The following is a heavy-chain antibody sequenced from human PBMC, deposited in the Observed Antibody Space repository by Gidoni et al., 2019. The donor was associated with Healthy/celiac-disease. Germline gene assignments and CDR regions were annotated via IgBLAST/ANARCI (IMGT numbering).Heavy chain of an antibody. CDR3: ARLKVDTAMAPTIDY. CDR2: IYYSGST. Sequence: SWIRQPPGKGLEWIGYIYYSGSTNYNPSLKSRVTISVDTSKNQFSLKLSSVTAADTAVYYCARLKVDTAMAPTIDYWGQGTLVTVPS. V-gene: IGHV4-59*08. D-gene: IGHD5-18*01. J-gene: IGHJ4*02.